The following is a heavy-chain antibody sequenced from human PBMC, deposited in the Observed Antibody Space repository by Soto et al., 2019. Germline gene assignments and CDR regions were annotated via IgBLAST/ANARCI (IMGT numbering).Heavy chain of an antibody. V-gene: IGHV3-23*01. Sequence: GGSLRLSCAASGFTFSSYAMSWVRQAPGKGLEWVSAISGSGGSTYYADSVKGRFTISRDNSKNTLYLQMNSLRAEDTAVYYCAKDLRKGYGDYAATPNFDYWGQGTLVTVSS. CDR3: AKDLRKGYGDYAATPNFDY. J-gene: IGHJ4*01. CDR1: GFTFSSYA. D-gene: IGHD4-17*01. CDR2: ISGSGGST.